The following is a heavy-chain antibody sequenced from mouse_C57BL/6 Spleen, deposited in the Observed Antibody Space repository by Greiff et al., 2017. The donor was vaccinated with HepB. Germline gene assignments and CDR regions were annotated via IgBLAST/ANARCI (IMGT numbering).Heavy chain of an antibody. D-gene: IGHD2-3*01. CDR1: GYSITSGYY. Sequence: EVQRVESGPGLVKPSQSLSLTCSVTGYSITSGYYWNWIRQFPGNKLEWMGYISYDGSNNYNPSLKNRISITRDTSKNQFFLKLNSVTTEDTATYYCARDALSDGYYPFDYWGQGTTLTVSS. V-gene: IGHV3-6*01. CDR3: ARDALSDGYYPFDY. CDR2: ISYDGSN. J-gene: IGHJ2*01.